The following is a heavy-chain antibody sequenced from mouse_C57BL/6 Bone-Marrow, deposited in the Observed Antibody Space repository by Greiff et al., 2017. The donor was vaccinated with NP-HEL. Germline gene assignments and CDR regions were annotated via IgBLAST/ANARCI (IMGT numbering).Heavy chain of an antibody. J-gene: IGHJ4*01. D-gene: IGHD2-2*01. Sequence: EVKLVESGGGLVQPGGSLKLSCAASGFTFSDYGMAWVRQAPRKGPEWVAFISNLAYSIYYADTVTGRFPISRENAKNTLYLEMSSLRSEDTAMYYCARHGYYGYDGYAMDYWGQGTSVTVSS. CDR2: ISNLAYSI. CDR1: GFTFSDYG. V-gene: IGHV5-15*01. CDR3: ARHGYYGYDGYAMDY.